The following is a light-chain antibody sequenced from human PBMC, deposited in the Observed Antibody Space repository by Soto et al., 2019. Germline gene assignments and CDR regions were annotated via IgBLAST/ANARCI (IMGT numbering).Light chain of an antibody. CDR2: SAS. J-gene: IGKJ1*01. Sequence: EIRLTQSPGTVSLSPGERATLSCRASQSVNSNYLAWYQQRPGQAPRLLMYSASTRAIGIPDRFSGSGSGTDFTLTISRLEPEDFAVYFCQQFGSSPLWTFGQGTKVDIK. CDR1: QSVNSNY. CDR3: QQFGSSPLWT. V-gene: IGKV3-20*01.